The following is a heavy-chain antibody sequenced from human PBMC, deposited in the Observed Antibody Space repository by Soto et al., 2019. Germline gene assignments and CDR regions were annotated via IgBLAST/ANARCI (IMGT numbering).Heavy chain of an antibody. Sequence: PSETLSLTCAVSGGSISSSNWWSWVRQPPGKGLEWIGEIYHSGSTNCNPSLKSRVTISVDKSKNQFSPKLSSVTAADTAVYYCARVTGHYYYGMDVWGQGTTVTVSS. CDR1: GGSISSSNW. D-gene: IGHD3-10*01. CDR2: IYHSGST. CDR3: ARVTGHYYYGMDV. V-gene: IGHV4-4*02. J-gene: IGHJ6*02.